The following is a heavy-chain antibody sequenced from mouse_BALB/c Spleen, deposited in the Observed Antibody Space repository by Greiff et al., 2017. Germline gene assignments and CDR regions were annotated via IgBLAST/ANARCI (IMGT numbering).Heavy chain of an antibody. CDR2: IYPGDGDT. CDR3: ARYGNYGDFDV. CDR1: GYTFTSYW. V-gene: IGHV1-87*01. J-gene: IGHJ1*01. Sequence: QVQLKESGAELARPGASVKLSCKASGYTFTSYWMQWVKQRPGQGLEWIGAIYPGDGDTRYTQKFKGKATLTADKSSSTAYMQLSSLASEDSAVYYCARYGNYGDFDVWGAGTTVTVSS. D-gene: IGHD2-1*01.